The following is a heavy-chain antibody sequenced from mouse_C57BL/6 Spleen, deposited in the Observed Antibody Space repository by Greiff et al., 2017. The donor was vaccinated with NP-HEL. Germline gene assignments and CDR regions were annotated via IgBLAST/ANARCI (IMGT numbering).Heavy chain of an antibody. CDR1: GFTFSDYG. V-gene: IGHV5-17*01. Sequence: EVQRVESGGGLVKPGGSLKLSCAASGFTFSDYGMHWVRQAPEKGLEWVAYISSGSSTIYYADKVKGRFTIATDNATNTLFLQMTSLRSDDMAMSYCARHVWFAYWGQGTLVTVAA. CDR3: ARHVWFAY. J-gene: IGHJ3*01. CDR2: ISSGSSTI.